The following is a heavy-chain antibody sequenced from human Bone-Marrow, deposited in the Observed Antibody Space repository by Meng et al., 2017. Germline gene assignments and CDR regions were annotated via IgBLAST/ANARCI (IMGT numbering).Heavy chain of an antibody. Sequence: ASVKVSCKASGYTFTGYYMHWVRQAPGQGLEWMGWINPNSGGTNYAQKFQGRVTMTRDTSISTAYMELSRLRSDDTAVYYCAREGYYGSGSYPDLSYGMDVWGQGTTVTVSS. CDR2: INPNSGGT. V-gene: IGHV1-2*02. J-gene: IGHJ6*02. CDR1: GYTFTGYY. D-gene: IGHD3-10*01. CDR3: AREGYYGSGSYPDLSYGMDV.